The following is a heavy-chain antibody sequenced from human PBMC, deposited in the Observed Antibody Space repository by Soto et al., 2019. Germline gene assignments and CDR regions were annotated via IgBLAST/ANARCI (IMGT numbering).Heavy chain of an antibody. V-gene: IGHV1-69*01. Sequence: QVQLVQSGAEVKKPGSSVKVSCKASGGTFSSYAISWVRQAPGQGLEWMEGIIPIVGTANYAQKFQGRVKITADECTSTAYMELRSLRSEDTAVYYCARVRGSYNVNYYYYGMDGWGQGTTFTVSS. CDR3: ARVRGSYNVNYYYYGMDG. CDR1: GGTFSSYA. D-gene: IGHD1-26*01. J-gene: IGHJ6*02. CDR2: IIPIVGTA.